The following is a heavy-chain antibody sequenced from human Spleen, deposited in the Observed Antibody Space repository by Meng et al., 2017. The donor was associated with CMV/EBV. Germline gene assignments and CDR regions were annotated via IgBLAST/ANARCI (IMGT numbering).Heavy chain of an antibody. CDR2: TYYRSKWYN. CDR1: GDSVPSKNAA. J-gene: IGHJ4*02. Sequence: ISGDSVPSKNAAWNWIRQSPSRGLEWLGRTYYRSKWYNDYAVSVKSRITINPDTSKNQFSLQLSSVTPEDTAIYYCAKMVGGTADYWGQGTLVTVSS. CDR3: AKMVGGTADY. D-gene: IGHD1-26*01. V-gene: IGHV6-1*01.